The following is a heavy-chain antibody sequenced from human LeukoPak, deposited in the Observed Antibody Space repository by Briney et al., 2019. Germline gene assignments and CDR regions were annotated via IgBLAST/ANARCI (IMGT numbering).Heavy chain of an antibody. CDR2: ISSSGSYI. V-gene: IGHV3-21*01. Sequence: GGSLRLSCAASGFTFSTYNMNWVRQAPGKGLEWVACISSSGSYIYYADSVKGRFTLSRDNAKNSLFLQMNSLRAEDTALYYCARDSSPQGFFFFDYWGQGTLVTVSS. D-gene: IGHD3-10*01. CDR1: GFTFSTYN. J-gene: IGHJ4*02. CDR3: ARDSSPQGFFFFDY.